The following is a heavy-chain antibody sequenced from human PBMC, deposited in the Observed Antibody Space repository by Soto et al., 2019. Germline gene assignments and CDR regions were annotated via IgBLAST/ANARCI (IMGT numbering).Heavy chain of an antibody. CDR2: IYYSGST. D-gene: IGHD6-19*01. CDR1: GGSISSGGYY. V-gene: IGHV4-31*03. Sequence: SETLSLTCTVSGGSISSGGYYWSWIRQHPGKGLEWIGYIYYSGSTYYNPSLKSRVTISVDTSKNQFSLKLSSVTAADTAVYYCARVSPQWLGKYYFDYWGQGTLVTVSS. CDR3: ARVSPQWLGKYYFDY. J-gene: IGHJ4*02.